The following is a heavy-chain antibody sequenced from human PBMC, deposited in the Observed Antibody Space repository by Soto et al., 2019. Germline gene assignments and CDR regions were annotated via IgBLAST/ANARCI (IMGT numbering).Heavy chain of an antibody. V-gene: IGHV3-53*01. CDR1: GFTVSSNY. D-gene: IGHD3-22*01. CDR2: IYSGGST. Sequence: GGSLRLSCAASGFTVSSNYMSWVRQAPGKGLEWVSVIYSGGSTYYADSVKGRFTISRDSSKNTLYLQMNSLRAEDTAVYYCATGSSGYYYFDYWGQGTLVTVSS. J-gene: IGHJ4*02. CDR3: ATGSSGYYYFDY.